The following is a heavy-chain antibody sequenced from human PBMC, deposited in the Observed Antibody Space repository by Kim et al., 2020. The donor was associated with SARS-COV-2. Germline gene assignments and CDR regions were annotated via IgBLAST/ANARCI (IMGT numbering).Heavy chain of an antibody. J-gene: IGHJ4*01. Sequence: GGSLRLSCAASGFTFSSYWMHWVRQAPGKGLVWVSLINSDGGSTTYADSVKGRFTISRDNAKNTLYLQMNSLRAEDTAIYYCARDITRIPLVPSWGHGTLVSVSS. CDR3: ARDITRIPLVPS. D-gene: IGHD3-10*01. V-gene: IGHV3-74*01. CDR2: INSDGGST. CDR1: GFTFSSYW.